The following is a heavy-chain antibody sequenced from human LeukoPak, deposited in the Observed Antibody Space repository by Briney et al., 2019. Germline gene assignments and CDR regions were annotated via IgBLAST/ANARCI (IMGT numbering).Heavy chain of an antibody. CDR1: GYTFTGYY. D-gene: IGHD1-14*01. V-gene: IGHV1-8*02. J-gene: IGHJ5*02. CDR3: AKEVLPSYNWFDP. Sequence: GASVKVSCKASGYTFTGYYMHWVRQAPGQGLEWMGWMNPNSGNTGYAQKFQGRVTMTRNTSIGTAYMELNSLRSEDTAVYYCAKEVLPSYNWFDPWGQGTLVTVSS. CDR2: MNPNSGNT.